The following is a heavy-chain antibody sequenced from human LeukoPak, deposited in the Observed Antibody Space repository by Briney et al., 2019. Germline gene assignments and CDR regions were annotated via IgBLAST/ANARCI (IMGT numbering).Heavy chain of an antibody. J-gene: IGHJ3*01. CDR1: GFTFRSHG. D-gene: IGHD6-6*01. CDR2: ISYDGGNK. CDR3: ARKQYSESSWVLGAFDL. V-gene: IGHV3-30*03. Sequence: PGGSLRLSCAASGFTFRSHGMHWVRLAPGKGLEWVAFISYDGGNKYYADSVKGRFTISRDNSQNTVYLQMNSLRVEDTALYYCARKQYSESSWVLGAFDLWGQGTMVIVSS.